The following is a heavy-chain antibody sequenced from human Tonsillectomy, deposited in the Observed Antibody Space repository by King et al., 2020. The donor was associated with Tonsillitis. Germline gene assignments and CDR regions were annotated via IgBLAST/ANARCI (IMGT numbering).Heavy chain of an antibody. D-gene: IGHD6-19*01. CDR1: GGSFSGYY. CDR3: ARRGSPVAPKRRLQYYYYMDV. Sequence: VQLPQWGAGLLKPSETLSLTCAVYGGSFSGYYWSWIRQPPGKGLEWIGEINHSGSTNYNPSLKSRVTISVDTSKNQFSLKLSSVTAADTAVYYCARRGSPVAPKRRLQYYYYMDVWGKGTTVTVSS. V-gene: IGHV4-34*01. CDR2: INHSGST. J-gene: IGHJ6*03.